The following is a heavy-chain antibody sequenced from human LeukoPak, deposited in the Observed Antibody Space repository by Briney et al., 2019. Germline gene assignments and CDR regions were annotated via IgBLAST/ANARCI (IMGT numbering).Heavy chain of an antibody. Sequence: ASVKVSCKASGYTFTGYYMHWVRQAPGQGLEWMGWINPNSGGTNYAQKFQGRVTMTRDTSIGTAYMELSRLRSDDTAVYYCARGKKQWLYDPSVRGGKSYYFDYWGQGTLVTVSS. J-gene: IGHJ4*02. V-gene: IGHV1-2*02. CDR2: INPNSGGT. CDR3: ARGKKQWLYDPSVRGGKSYYFDY. D-gene: IGHD6-19*01. CDR1: GYTFTGYY.